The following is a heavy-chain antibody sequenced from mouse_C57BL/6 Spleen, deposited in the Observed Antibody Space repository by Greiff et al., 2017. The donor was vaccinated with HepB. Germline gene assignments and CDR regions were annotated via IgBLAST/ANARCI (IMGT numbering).Heavy chain of an antibody. CDR1: GYTFTDYY. J-gene: IGHJ4*01. CDR3: AKLGSKAMDY. V-gene: IGHV1-76*01. CDR2: IYPGSGNT. Sequence: VQLVESGAELVRPGASVKLSCKASGYTFTDYYINWVKQRPGQGLEWIARIYPGSGNTYYNEKFKGKATLTAEKSSSTAYMQLSSLTSEDSAVYFCAKLGSKAMDYWGQGTSVTVSS. D-gene: IGHD4-1*01.